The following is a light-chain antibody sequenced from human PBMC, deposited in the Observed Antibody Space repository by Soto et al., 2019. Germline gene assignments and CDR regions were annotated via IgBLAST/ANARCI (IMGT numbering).Light chain of an antibody. CDR2: AAS. CDR1: QSIISY. CDR3: QQSYSTPLT. Sequence: DIQMTQSPSSLSASVGDRVTITCRASQSIISYLNWYQQKPGKAPKLLIYAASSLQIGVPSRFSGSGSGTDFTLTISSLQPEDFATYYCQQSYSTPLTFGVGTKVEIK. J-gene: IGKJ4*01. V-gene: IGKV1-39*01.